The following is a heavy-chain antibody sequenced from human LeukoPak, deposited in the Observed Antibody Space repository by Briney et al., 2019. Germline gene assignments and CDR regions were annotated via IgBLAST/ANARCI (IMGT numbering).Heavy chain of an antibody. J-gene: IGHJ6*04. Sequence: PGGSLRLSCAASGFTFSNAWMTWVRQAPGKGLDWVGRIKSKTHGGTTDYAAPVKGRFTISRDDSKSTLYLQMNSLKAEDTAVYYCAELGITMIGGVWGKGTTVTISS. CDR1: GFTFSNAW. CDR2: IKSKTHGGTT. D-gene: IGHD3-10*02. CDR3: AELGITMIGGV. V-gene: IGHV3-15*01.